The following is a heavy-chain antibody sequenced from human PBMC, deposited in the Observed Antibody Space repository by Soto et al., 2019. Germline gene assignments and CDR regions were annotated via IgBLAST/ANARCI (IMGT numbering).Heavy chain of an antibody. J-gene: IGHJ4*02. Sequence: SETLSLTCAVSGGSISSSNWWSWARHPPGKGLEWIGEIYHSGSTNYNPSLKSRVTISVDKSKNQFSLKLSSVTAADTAVYYCARAGITMVRGVIIKARYFDYWGQGTLVTVSS. CDR1: GGSISSSNW. D-gene: IGHD3-10*01. V-gene: IGHV4-4*02. CDR2: IYHSGST. CDR3: ARAGITMVRGVIIKARYFDY.